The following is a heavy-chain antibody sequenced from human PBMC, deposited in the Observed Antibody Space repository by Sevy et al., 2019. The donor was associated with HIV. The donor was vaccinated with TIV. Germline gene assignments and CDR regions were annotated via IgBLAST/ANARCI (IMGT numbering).Heavy chain of an antibody. CDR2: TYYRSKWYN. D-gene: IGHD1-1*01. CDR3: ARDVVSGSVTTMAGTFDS. J-gene: IGHJ4*02. V-gene: IGHV6-1*01. Sequence: SQTLSLTCAISGDSLSSNSASWNWIRQSPSGGLEWLGRTYYRSKWYNDYAVSVKSRLTVTPDTSKNQFSLQLTSVTPDDTAVYFCARDVVSGSVTTMAGTFDSWGQGTLVTVSS. CDR1: GDSLSSNSAS.